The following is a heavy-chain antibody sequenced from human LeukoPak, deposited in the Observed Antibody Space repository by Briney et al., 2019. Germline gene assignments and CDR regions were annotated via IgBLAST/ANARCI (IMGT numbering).Heavy chain of an antibody. Sequence: PSETLSLTCAVSGGSISSSNWWTWVRQPPGKGLEWIGSIYYSGSTYYNPSLKSRVTISVDTSKNQFSLKPSSVTAADTAVYYCARGAGIAAAGTWDYWGQGTLVTVSS. D-gene: IGHD6-13*01. V-gene: IGHV4-4*02. CDR2: IYYSGST. CDR3: ARGAGIAAAGTWDY. J-gene: IGHJ4*02. CDR1: GGSISSSNW.